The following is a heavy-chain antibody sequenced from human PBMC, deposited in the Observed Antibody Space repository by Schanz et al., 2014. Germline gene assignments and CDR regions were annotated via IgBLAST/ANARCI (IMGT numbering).Heavy chain of an antibody. J-gene: IGHJ4*02. V-gene: IGHV3-48*04. D-gene: IGHD6-19*01. CDR2: ISDSGTYT. CDR3: AASSGWHPSTDY. Sequence: EVQLLESGGVLVQPGGSLRLSCAASGITFSSHSFNWVRQAPGKGLEWLSYISDSGTYTNYADSVKGRFTISRDNAKSSLYLQMNSLRVEDTAVYYCAASSGWHPSTDYWGQGTLVTVSS. CDR1: GITFSSHS.